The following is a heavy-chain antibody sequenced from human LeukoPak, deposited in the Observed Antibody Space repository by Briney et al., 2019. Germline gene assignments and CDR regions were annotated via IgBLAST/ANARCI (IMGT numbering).Heavy chain of an antibody. CDR1: GFTFSNYW. CDR2: IKQDGSET. D-gene: IGHD3-16*02. CDR3: ANRGDLSWFGALRH. Sequence: PGGSLRLSCVVSGFTFSNYWMDWVRQAPGKGLEWVACIKQDGSETSYVDSVTGRFTISRDNAKNSLYLQMNSLRVEDTAVYYCANRGDLSWFGALRHWSQGTLVTVSS. V-gene: IGHV3-7*01. J-gene: IGHJ4*02.